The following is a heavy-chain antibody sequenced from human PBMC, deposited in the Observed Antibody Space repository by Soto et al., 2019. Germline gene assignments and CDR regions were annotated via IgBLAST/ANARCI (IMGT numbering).Heavy chain of an antibody. Sequence: QVQLVQSGAEVKKPGASVKISCKASGYTFTSYYMHWVRQAPGQGLEWMGIINPSGGSTSYPQKFQAGVTMTSDTSTRTVYMELSSLRSEDTAVYYCAREDGYNYLNYWGQGTLVTVSS. V-gene: IGHV1-46*01. CDR3: AREDGYNYLNY. CDR2: INPSGGST. CDR1: GYTFTSYY. J-gene: IGHJ4*02. D-gene: IGHD5-12*01.